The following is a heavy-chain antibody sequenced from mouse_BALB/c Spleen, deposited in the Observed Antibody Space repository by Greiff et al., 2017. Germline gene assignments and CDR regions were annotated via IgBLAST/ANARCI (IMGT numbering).Heavy chain of an antibody. CDR2: IDPSDSYT. J-gene: IGHJ4*01. CDR1: GYTFTSYW. CDR3: ARGDGNPYYYAMDY. D-gene: IGHD2-1*01. V-gene: IGHV1-69*02. Sequence: VQLQQPGAELVKPGASVKLSCKASGYTFTSYWMHWVKQRPGQGLEWIGEIDPSDSYTNYNQKFKGKATLTVDKSSSTAYMQLSSLTSEDSAVYYCARGDGNPYYYAMDYWGQGTSVTVSS.